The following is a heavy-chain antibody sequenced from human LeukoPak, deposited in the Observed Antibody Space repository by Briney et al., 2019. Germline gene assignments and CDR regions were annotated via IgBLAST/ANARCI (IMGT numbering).Heavy chain of an antibody. D-gene: IGHD3-10*01. CDR3: ARGPSRRITMVRGVIRYYFDY. Sequence: ASVKVSCKASGYTFTSYDINWVRQARGQRLEWMGWMNPNSGNTGYAQNFQGRVTMTRNTSISTAYMELSSLRSEDTAVYYCARGPSRRITMVRGVIRYYFDYWGQGTLVTVSS. CDR1: GYTFTSYD. J-gene: IGHJ4*02. V-gene: IGHV1-8*01. CDR2: MNPNSGNT.